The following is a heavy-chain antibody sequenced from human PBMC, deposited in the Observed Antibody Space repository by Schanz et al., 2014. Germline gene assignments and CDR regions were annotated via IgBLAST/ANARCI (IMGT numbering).Heavy chain of an antibody. D-gene: IGHD5-12*01. CDR2: IRYDGRNK. V-gene: IGHV3-30*02. Sequence: VQLLESGGGLVQPGESLRLSCAASGFTFISYDIHWVRQAPGKGLEWVAVIRYDGRNKNFVESVKGRFTISRDNSQNTQKLQMNPRRTEDTAVYYGAKELNRRGGQTNFYYYYGMDVWGQGTTVTVAS. CDR1: GFTFISYD. J-gene: IGHJ6*02. CDR3: AKELNRRGGQTNFYYYYGMDV.